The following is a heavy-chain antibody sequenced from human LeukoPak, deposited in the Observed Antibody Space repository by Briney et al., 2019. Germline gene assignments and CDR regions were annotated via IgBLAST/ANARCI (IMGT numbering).Heavy chain of an antibody. J-gene: IGHJ4*02. CDR3: ATGVGGSGSYYLDY. Sequence: GGSLRLSCAASGFTVSSNYMSWVRQAPGKGLEWVSVIYSGGSTYYADSVKGRFTISRDNSRNTLYLQMNSLRAEDTAVYYCATGVGGSGSYYLDYWGQGTLVTVSS. CDR2: IYSGGST. D-gene: IGHD3-10*01. V-gene: IGHV3-53*01. CDR1: GFTVSSNY.